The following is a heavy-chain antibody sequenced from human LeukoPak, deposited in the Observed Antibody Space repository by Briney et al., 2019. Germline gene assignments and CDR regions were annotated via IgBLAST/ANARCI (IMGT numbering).Heavy chain of an antibody. CDR2: IWYDGSNK. CDR3: ARSANYYDSSGSFDY. D-gene: IGHD3-22*01. CDR1: GFTFSSYG. Sequence: GGSLRLSCAASGFTFSSYGMHWVRQAPGKGLEWVADIWYDGSNKYYPDSVKGRFTIPRDNSKNTLYLQMNSLRAEDTAVYYCARSANYYDSSGSFDYWGQGTLVTVSS. V-gene: IGHV3-33*01. J-gene: IGHJ4*02.